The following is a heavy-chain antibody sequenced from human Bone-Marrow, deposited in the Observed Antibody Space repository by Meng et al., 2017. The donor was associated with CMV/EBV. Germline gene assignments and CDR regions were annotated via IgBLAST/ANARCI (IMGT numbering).Heavy chain of an antibody. CDR3: ARGHYGGAYYFDY. CDR1: GFTFSSYS. Sequence: GGSLRLSCAASGFTFSSYSMNWVRQAPGKGLEWVSSISSSSSYIYYADSVKGRFTISRDNAKNSLYLQMNSLRAEDTAVYYCARGHYGGAYYFDYWGQGTLVTVS. D-gene: IGHD4-23*01. J-gene: IGHJ4*02. CDR2: ISSSSSYI. V-gene: IGHV3-21*01.